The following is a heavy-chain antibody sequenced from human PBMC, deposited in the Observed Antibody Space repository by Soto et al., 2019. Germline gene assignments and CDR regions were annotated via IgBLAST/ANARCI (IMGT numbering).Heavy chain of an antibody. J-gene: IGHJ4*01. D-gene: IGHD3-3*02. CDR2: VTYGGTT. CDR3: ASSPIRVPYSFDN. CDR1: AASINNYY. Sequence: QVQLQESGPGLVKPSETLSLSCSFHAASINNYYWCWVRQPPRKGLEWIAYVTYGGTTNYNPSLKRRVTISLDASANQFSLRLHSVTAADTAVYYGASSPIRVPYSFDNWGHGTLVTVSS. V-gene: IGHV4-59*01.